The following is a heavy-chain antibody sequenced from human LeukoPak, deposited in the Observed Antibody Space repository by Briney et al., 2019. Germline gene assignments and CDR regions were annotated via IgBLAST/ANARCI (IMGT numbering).Heavy chain of an antibody. CDR2: ISSSSSYI. Sequence: PGGSLRLSCAASGFTFSRYSMNWVRQAPGKWLGWVSSISSSSSYIYYADSVKGRFTISRDNAKNSLYLQMNSRIAEDTAVYYCARSHTWASGLYWYFDVWGQSTLVTVSS. V-gene: IGHV3-21*01. J-gene: IGHJ2*01. CDR3: ARSHTWASGLYWYFDV. D-gene: IGHD5-18*01. CDR1: GFTFSRYS.